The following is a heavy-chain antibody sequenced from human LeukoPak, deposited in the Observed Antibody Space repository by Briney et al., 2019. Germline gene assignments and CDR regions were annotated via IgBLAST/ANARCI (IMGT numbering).Heavy chain of an antibody. J-gene: IGHJ4*02. Sequence: GRSLRLSCAASGFTFSSYGMHWVRQAPGKGLEWVAVIWYDGSNKYYADSVKGRFTISRDNSKNTLYLQMNSLRAEDTAVYYCARGLVPGFLDYWGQGTPVTVSS. D-gene: IGHD4-11*01. V-gene: IGHV3-33*01. CDR1: GFTFSSYG. CDR2: IWYDGSNK. CDR3: ARGLVPGFLDY.